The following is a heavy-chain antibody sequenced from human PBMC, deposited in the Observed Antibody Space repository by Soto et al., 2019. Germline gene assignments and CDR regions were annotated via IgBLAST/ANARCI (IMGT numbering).Heavy chain of an antibody. V-gene: IGHV5-51*01. CDR2: IYPGDSDT. J-gene: IGHJ4*02. Sequence: PGESLKISCKGSGYSFTSYWIGWVRQMPGKGLEWMGIIYPGDSDTRYSPSFQGQVTISADKSISTAYLQWSSLKASDTAMYYCARRLVVRGVIFAFDYWGQGTLVTVSS. CDR3: ARRLVVRGVIFAFDY. D-gene: IGHD3-10*01. CDR1: GYSFTSYW.